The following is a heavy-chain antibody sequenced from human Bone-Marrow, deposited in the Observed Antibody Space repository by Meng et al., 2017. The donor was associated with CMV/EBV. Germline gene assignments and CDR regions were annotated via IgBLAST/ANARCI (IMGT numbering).Heavy chain of an antibody. CDR3: ARGRGYCSSTSCYYYYGMDV. D-gene: IGHD2-2*01. J-gene: IGHJ6*02. CDR2: INHSGST. CDR1: GGSFSGYY. Sequence: GSLRLSCAVYGGSFSGYYWSWIRQPPGKGLEWIGEINHSGSTNYNPSLKSRVTISVDTSKNQFSLKLSSVTAADTAVYYWARGRGYCSSTSCYYYYGMDVWGQGTTVTVSS. V-gene: IGHV4-34*01.